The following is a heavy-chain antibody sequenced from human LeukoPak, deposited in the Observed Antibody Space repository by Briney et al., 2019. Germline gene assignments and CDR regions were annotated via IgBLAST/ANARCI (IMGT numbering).Heavy chain of an antibody. D-gene: IGHD2-2*01. CDR1: GFTFSIYA. CDR3: AKNGGGYCSSTSCPIDY. CDR2: ISGSGGST. V-gene: IGHV3-23*01. Sequence: PGGSLRLSCAASGFTFSIYAMSWVRQAPGKGLVCVSAISGSGGSTYYADSVKGRFTISRDNSKNTLYLQMNSLRAEDTAVYYCAKNGGGYCSSTSCPIDYWGQGTLVTVSS. J-gene: IGHJ4*02.